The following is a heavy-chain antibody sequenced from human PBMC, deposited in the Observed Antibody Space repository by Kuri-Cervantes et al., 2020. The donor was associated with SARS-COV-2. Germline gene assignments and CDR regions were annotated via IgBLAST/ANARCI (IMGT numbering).Heavy chain of an antibody. J-gene: IGHJ4*02. Sequence: GESLKISCAASGFTFSNAWMSWVRQAPGKGLEWVGRIKSKTDGGTTDYAAPVKGRFTISRDDSKNTLYLQMNSLRAEDTAVYYCAREGMVRGATFFDYWGQGTLVTVSS. CDR2: IKSKTDGGTT. CDR3: AREGMVRGATFFDY. CDR1: GFTFSNAW. D-gene: IGHD3-10*01. V-gene: IGHV3-15*01.